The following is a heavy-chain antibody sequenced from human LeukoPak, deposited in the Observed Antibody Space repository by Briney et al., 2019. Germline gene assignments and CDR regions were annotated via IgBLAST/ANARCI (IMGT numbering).Heavy chain of an antibody. J-gene: IGHJ4*02. D-gene: IGHD6-6*01. Sequence: ASVKVSCKASGYTFTGYYMHWVRQAPGQGLEWMGWINPNSGGTNYAQKFQGRVTMTRDTSISTAYMELTRLRSDDTAVYYCATYSSIPGTFDYWGQGTLVTVSS. CDR2: INPNSGGT. CDR1: GYTFTGYY. CDR3: ATYSSIPGTFDY. V-gene: IGHV1-2*02.